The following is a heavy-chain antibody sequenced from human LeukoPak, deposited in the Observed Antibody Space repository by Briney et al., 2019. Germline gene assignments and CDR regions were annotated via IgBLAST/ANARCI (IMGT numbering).Heavy chain of an antibody. CDR2: IRYDGSNK. J-gene: IGHJ4*02. D-gene: IGHD6-19*01. CDR3: AKDVGSLIRSSGPSRKPFDY. V-gene: IGHV3-30*02. CDR1: GFTFSSYG. Sequence: PGGSLRLSCAASGFTFSSYGMHWVRQAPGKGLEWVAFIRYDGSNKYYADSVKGRFTISRDNPKNTLYLQMNSLRAEDTAVYYCAKDVGSLIRSSGPSRKPFDYWGQGTLVTVSS.